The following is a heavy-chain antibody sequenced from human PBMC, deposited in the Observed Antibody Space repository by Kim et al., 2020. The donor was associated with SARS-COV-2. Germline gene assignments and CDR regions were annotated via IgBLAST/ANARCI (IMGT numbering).Heavy chain of an antibody. CDR2: N. Sequence: NDYAVSVKSRITINPDTSKNQFSLQLNSVTPEDTAVYYCARHTGRSLVDVWGQGTTVTVSS. V-gene: IGHV6-1*01. D-gene: IGHD1-26*01. CDR3: ARHTGRSLVDV. J-gene: IGHJ6*02.